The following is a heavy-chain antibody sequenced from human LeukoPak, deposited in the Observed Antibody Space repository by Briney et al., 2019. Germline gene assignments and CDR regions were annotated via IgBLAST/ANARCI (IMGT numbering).Heavy chain of an antibody. J-gene: IGHJ4*02. D-gene: IGHD1-14*01. CDR2: INTDGSST. Sequence: GGSLRLSCAASGFTFSSYWMHWVRQAPGKGLVWVSRINTDGSSTSYADSVKGRFTISRDNSKNMLYLQMNSLRAEDTAVYYCASPSGRFDYWGQGTLVTVSS. CDR1: GFTFSSYW. CDR3: ASPSGRFDY. V-gene: IGHV3-74*01.